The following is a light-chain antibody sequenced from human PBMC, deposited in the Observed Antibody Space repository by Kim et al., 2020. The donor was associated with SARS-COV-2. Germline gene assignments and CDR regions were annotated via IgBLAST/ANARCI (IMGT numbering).Light chain of an antibody. CDR1: NLGSNS. J-gene: IGLJ3*02. V-gene: IGLV3-21*04. CDR2: YDG. CDR3: QVWDSTSDHWV. Sequence: APGTTARITRAGNNLGSNSVHRYQQKPGPAPVLVIYYDGDRPSGIPERFSGSNSGNTDTLTISRVEAGDEADYYCQVWDSTSDHWVLGGGNQLTVL.